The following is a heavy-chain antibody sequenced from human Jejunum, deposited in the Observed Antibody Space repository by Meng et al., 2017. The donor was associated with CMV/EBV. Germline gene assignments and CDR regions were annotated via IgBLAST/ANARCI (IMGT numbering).Heavy chain of an antibody. CDR1: FSRYS. CDR3: VRGGDSHIWYYYLDF. CDR2: VIPGSGTA. Sequence: FSRYSGNWVRQAPGQGLEWMGGVIPGSGTANYAQRFQGRVSIITDESTSTSYMELNSLRSEDTAVYYCVRGGDSHIWYYYLDFWGQGTLVTVSS. J-gene: IGHJ4*02. V-gene: IGHV1-69*05. D-gene: IGHD6-13*01.